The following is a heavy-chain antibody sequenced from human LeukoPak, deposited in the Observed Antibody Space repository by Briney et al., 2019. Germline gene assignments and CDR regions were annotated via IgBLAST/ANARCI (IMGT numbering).Heavy chain of an antibody. CDR1: GGTFSSYA. J-gene: IGHJ4*02. V-gene: IGHV1-69*13. CDR2: IIPIFGTA. CDR3: ARDAPPGATYFDY. Sequence: SVKVSCKASGGTFSSYAISWVRQAPGQGLEWMGGIIPIFGTANYAQKFQGRVTITADESTSTAYMELSSLRSEDTAVYYCARDAPPGATYFDYWGQGTLVTVSS. D-gene: IGHD1-26*01.